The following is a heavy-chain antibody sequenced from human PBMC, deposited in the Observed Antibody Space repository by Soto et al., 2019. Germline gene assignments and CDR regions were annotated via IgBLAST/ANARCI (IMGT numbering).Heavy chain of an antibody. CDR1: GYTFTSYD. J-gene: IGHJ4*02. V-gene: IGHV1-8*01. CDR2: MNPNSGNT. Sequence: ASLKVSCKASGYTFTSYDINWVRQATGQGLEWMGWMNPNSGNTGYAQKFQGRVTMTRNTSISTAYMELSSLRSEDTAVYYCARGARYCSGGSCYFVDYWGQGTLVTVSS. CDR3: ARGARYCSGGSCYFVDY. D-gene: IGHD2-15*01.